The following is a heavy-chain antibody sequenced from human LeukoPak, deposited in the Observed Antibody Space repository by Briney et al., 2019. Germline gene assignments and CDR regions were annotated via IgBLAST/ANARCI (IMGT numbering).Heavy chain of an antibody. CDR3: ARDPKDFYDTSNYLYFDY. V-gene: IGHV4-34*01. CDR2: INHSGST. Sequence: SETLSLTCAVYGGSFSGYYWSWIRQPPGKGLEWIGEINHSGSTNYSPSLKSRVTISVDTSKNQFSLKLSSVTAADTAAYYCARDPKDFYDTSNYLYFDYWGRGTLVTVSS. D-gene: IGHD3-22*01. CDR1: GGSFSGYY. J-gene: IGHJ4*02.